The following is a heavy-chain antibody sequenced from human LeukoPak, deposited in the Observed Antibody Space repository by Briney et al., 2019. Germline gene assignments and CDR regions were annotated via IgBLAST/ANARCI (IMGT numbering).Heavy chain of an antibody. CDR1: GFTFSNYA. V-gene: IGHV3-30*18. CDR2: ISYDGSNT. Sequence: PGRSLRLSCAASGFTFSNYAMHWVRQVPGKGLEWVAVISYDGSNTYYVDSVKGRFTVSRDNTKNTLYLQMNSLRVEDTDVYYCTKVHLTYKFDSSGYGFQDNWGQGTLVTVSS. CDR3: TKVHLTYKFDSSGYGFQDN. J-gene: IGHJ4*02. D-gene: IGHD3-22*01.